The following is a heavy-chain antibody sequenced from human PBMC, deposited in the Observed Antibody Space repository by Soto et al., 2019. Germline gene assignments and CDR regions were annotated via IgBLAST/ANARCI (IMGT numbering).Heavy chain of an antibody. V-gene: IGHV4-59*01. J-gene: IGHJ6*02. CDR1: GGSISSYY. CDR3: ARGSVVRGVIPSRGGMDV. D-gene: IGHD3-10*01. CDR2: IYYSGST. Sequence: SETLSLTCTVSGGSISSYYWSWIRQPPGKGLEWIGYIYYSGSTNYNPSLKSRVTISVDTSKNQFSLKLSSVTAADTAVYYCARGSVVRGVIPSRGGMDVWGQGTTVTVSS.